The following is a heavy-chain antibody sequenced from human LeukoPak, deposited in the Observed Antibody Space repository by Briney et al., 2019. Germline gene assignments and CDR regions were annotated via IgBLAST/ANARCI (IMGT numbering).Heavy chain of an antibody. Sequence: QTGGSLRLSCAASGFTFSSYAMSWVRQAPGRGLEWVSAFNGSGGSTYYADSVKGRFTISRDNSQNTLYLHMNSLRAEDTAVYYCAKVDCSRTSCFYFDYRREATNPTVSS. J-gene: IGHJ4*02. V-gene: IGHV3-23*01. CDR1: GFTFSSYA. D-gene: IGHD2-2*01. CDR2: FNGSGGST. CDR3: AKVDCSRTSCFYFDY.